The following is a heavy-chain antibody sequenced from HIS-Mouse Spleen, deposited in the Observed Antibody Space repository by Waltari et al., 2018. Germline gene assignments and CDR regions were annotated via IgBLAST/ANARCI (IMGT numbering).Heavy chain of an antibody. Sequence: EVQLVESGGGLVQPGGSLRLSCAASGFTFSSYWMHWVRQAPGKGLVWVASINRVGGGKGYPDSVKGRFTISRDNAKNTLYLQMNSLGAEDTAVYYCAREFTGYSDAFDIWGQGTMVTVSS. CDR1: GFTFSSYW. V-gene: IGHV3-74*01. CDR2: INRVGGGK. D-gene: IGHD5-18*01. CDR3: AREFTGYSDAFDI. J-gene: IGHJ3*02.